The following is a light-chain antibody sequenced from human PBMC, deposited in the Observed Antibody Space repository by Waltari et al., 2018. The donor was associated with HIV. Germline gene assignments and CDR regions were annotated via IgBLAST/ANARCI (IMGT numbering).Light chain of an antibody. J-gene: IGLJ3*02. Sequence: QSVLTQPPSVSGSPGQSVTISCTGTSSDVGRSNLFSCYQQSPGTVPKLMVYEVTYRHSGVPERFSGSKSGNTASLTISGLQAEDEADYYCSSFTSSSTVVFGGGTKLTVL. CDR3: SSFTSSSTVV. CDR1: SSDVGRSNL. CDR2: EVT. V-gene: IGLV2-18*02.